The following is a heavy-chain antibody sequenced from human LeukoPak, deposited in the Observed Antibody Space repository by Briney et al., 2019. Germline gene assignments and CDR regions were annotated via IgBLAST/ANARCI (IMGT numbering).Heavy chain of an antibody. D-gene: IGHD4-17*01. CDR2: IYWDDDK. CDR1: GGSISSGDYY. J-gene: IGHJ4*02. Sequence: QTLSLTCTVSGGSISSGDYYWSWIRQPPGKALEWPALIYWDDDKHYSPSLKSRLTITKDTSTNQVVLTMTNMDPVDTATYYCAHGTDYGDFYFDYWGQGTLVTVSS. V-gene: IGHV2-5*08. CDR3: AHGTDYGDFYFDY.